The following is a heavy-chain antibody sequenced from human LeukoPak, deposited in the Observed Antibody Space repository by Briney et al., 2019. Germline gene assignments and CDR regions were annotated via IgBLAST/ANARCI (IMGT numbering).Heavy chain of an antibody. Sequence: ASVKVSCKASGGTFSSYAISWVRQARGQGLEWMGGIIPIFGTANYAQKFQGGVMLTADESTRTAYMELSSLTSRATAVYYCAIVRAEAVPAVIGSNWFDPGGQGNLVTLFS. CDR3: AIVRAEAVPAVIGSNWFDP. CDR2: IIPIFGTA. D-gene: IGHD2-2*02. V-gene: IGHV1-69*01. CDR1: GGTFSSYA. J-gene: IGHJ5*02.